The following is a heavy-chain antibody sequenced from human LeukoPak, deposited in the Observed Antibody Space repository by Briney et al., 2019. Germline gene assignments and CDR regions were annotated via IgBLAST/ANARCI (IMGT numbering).Heavy chain of an antibody. V-gene: IGHV1-69*06. J-gene: IGHJ1*01. D-gene: IGHD3-16*01. Sequence: SVKVSCKASGGTFSSYAISWVRQAPGQGLEWMGGIIPIFGTANYAQKFQGRVTITADKSTSTAYMELSSLRSEDTAVYYCASQLPGGEEGYFQHWGQGTLVTVSS. CDR2: IIPIFGTA. CDR3: ASQLPGGEEGYFQH. CDR1: GGTFSSYA.